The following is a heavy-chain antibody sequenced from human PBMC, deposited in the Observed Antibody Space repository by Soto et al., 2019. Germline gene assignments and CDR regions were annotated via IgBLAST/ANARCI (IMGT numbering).Heavy chain of an antibody. V-gene: IGHV1-3*01. J-gene: IGHJ6*03. CDR1: GYTFTSYA. Sequence: ASVKVSCKASGYTFTSYAMHWVRQAPGQRLEWMGWINAGNGNTKYSQKFQGRVTITRDTSASTAYMELSSLRSEDTAVYYCARDPPRETGTRYYYYYYMDVRGKGTTVTVSS. CDR2: INAGNGNT. CDR3: ARDPPRETGTRYYYYYYMDV. D-gene: IGHD1-7*01.